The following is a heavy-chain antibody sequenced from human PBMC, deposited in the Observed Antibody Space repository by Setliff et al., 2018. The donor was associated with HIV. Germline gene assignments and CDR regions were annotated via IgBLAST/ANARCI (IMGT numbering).Heavy chain of an antibody. CDR1: SYSISGGYY. Sequence: SETLSLTCGVSSYSISGGYYWGWIRQPPGKGLEWIGSIYHSGSAYYNPSLKSRVTISVDTSKNQFSLKLMSVTAADTAVYYCARGDFRAVYDSSGFPFDYWGQGTLVTVSS. J-gene: IGHJ4*02. D-gene: IGHD3-22*01. V-gene: IGHV4-38-2*01. CDR2: IYHSGSA. CDR3: ARGDFRAVYDSSGFPFDY.